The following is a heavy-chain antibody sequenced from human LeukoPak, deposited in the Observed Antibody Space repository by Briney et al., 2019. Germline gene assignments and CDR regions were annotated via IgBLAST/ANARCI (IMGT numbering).Heavy chain of an antibody. Sequence: SETLSLTCTVSGGSISSYYWSWIRQPPGKGLEWIGYIYYTGNTNYNPSLESRVIISVDTSKNQFSLKLSSVTAADTAVYYCARHECGGSCYPEDYWGQGTLVTVSS. CDR1: GGSISSYY. D-gene: IGHD2-15*01. CDR3: ARHECGGSCYPEDY. V-gene: IGHV4-59*08. CDR2: IYYTGNT. J-gene: IGHJ4*02.